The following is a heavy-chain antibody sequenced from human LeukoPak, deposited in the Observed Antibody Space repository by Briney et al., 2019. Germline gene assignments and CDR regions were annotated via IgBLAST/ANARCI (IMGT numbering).Heavy chain of an antibody. CDR1: GFTFSSYS. CDR3: ARDRDYYDSSGYYYVPDY. Sequence: GGSLRLSCAASGFTFSSYSMNWVRQAPGKGLEWVSYISSSRSTIYYADSVKGRFTISRDNAKNSLYLQMNSLRAEDTAVYYCARDRDYYDSSGYYYVPDYWGQGTLVTVSS. D-gene: IGHD3-22*01. J-gene: IGHJ4*02. V-gene: IGHV3-48*01. CDR2: ISSSRSTI.